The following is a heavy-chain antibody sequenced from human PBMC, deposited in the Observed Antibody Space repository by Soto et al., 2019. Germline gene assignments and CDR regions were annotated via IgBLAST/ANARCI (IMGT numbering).Heavy chain of an antibody. CDR1: GYSISTYW. CDR3: ARSWFGHKVHWFDS. CDR2: VKQDGSEE. V-gene: IGHV3-7*01. D-gene: IGHD3-16*01. J-gene: IGHJ5*01. Sequence: GGSLRLSCAASGYSISTYWMSWVRQAPGKGLEWVANVKQDGSEEYYVDTVKGRFTINPDTSKNQLSLHLNSVTLEDRVVYYCARSWFGHKVHWFDSGGQGTLVTVSS.